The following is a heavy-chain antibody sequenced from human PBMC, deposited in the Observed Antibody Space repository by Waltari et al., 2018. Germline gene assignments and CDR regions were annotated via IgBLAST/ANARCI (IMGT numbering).Heavy chain of an antibody. CDR3: ARDPYDFWSGYYPTNFDY. CDR2: INPNSGGT. CDR1: GYTFTGYY. V-gene: IGHV1-2*06. D-gene: IGHD3-3*01. Sequence: QVQLVQSGAEVKKPGASVKVSCKASGYTFTGYYMHWVRQAPGHGLEWMGRINPNSGGTNYAQKFQGRVTMTRDTSISTAYMELSRLRSDDTAVYYCARDPYDFWSGYYPTNFDYWGQGTLVTVSS. J-gene: IGHJ4*02.